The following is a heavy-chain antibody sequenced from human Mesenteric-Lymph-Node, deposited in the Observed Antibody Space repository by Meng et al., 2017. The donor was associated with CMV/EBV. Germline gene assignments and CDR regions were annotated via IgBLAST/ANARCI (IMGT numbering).Heavy chain of an antibody. CDR3: TTSVRRP. CDR1: GFTVSSAW. D-gene: IGHD3-3*01. J-gene: IGHJ5*02. CDR2: IKSKTDKGKI. Sequence: HAYAAAGFTVSSAWTNGVRQDPGKGMQWVGHIKSKTDKGKIDYAATVKGRFTISRDDSKSTMYLQMNSLKTEDTAVYYCTTSVRRPWGQGTLVTVSS. V-gene: IGHV3-15*01.